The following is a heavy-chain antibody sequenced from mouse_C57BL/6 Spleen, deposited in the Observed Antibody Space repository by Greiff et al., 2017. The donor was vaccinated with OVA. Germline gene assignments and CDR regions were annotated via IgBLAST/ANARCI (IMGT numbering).Heavy chain of an antibody. CDR3: VSGDGNYPRAYYYDY. J-gene: IGHJ2*01. CDR2: IDPATGNT. CDR1: GFNIRNTY. D-gene: IGHD2-1*01. V-gene: IGHV14-3*01. Sequence: VQLQQSVAELVRPGASVKLSCTASGFNIRNTYMHWVKQRPEQGLEWIGRIDPATGNTTSAPEFHGKATITADTSSNTADRQVSSQTTEDTAIYYCVSGDGNYPRAYYYDYWGQGTTLTVSS.